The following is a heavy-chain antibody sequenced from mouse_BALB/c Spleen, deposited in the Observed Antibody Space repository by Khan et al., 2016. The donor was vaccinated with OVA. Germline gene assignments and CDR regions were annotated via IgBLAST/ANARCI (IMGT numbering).Heavy chain of an antibody. Sequence: QVQLQQSGPGLMQPSQSLSITCTVSGFSLTSYGIHWVRQSPGKGLEWLGVIWSGGGTDNNVVFISRLNICKDNSKSQVFFKMNSLQANDTAIYXCARNYDYDEGLAYWGQGTLVTVSA. CDR3: ARNYDYDEGLAY. V-gene: IGHV2-2*02. CDR1: GFSLTSYG. D-gene: IGHD2-4*01. CDR2: IWSGGGT. J-gene: IGHJ3*01.